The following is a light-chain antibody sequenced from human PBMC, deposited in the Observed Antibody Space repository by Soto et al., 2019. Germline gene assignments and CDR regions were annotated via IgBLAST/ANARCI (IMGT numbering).Light chain of an antibody. Sequence: QSALSQPASVSGSPGQSITIPCTGSSSDVGSNNLVSWYQQHPDKAPKVMIYEATKRPSGVSNRFSGSKSGNTASLTISGLQAEDEADYYCCSYANIYIWVFGGGTKLTVL. V-gene: IGLV2-23*01. J-gene: IGLJ3*02. CDR1: SSDVGSNNL. CDR3: CSYANIYIWV. CDR2: EAT.